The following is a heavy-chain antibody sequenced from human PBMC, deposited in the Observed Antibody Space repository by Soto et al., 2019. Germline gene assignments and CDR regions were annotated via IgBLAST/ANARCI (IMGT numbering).Heavy chain of an antibody. CDR2: IYYSGTT. CDR3: ARDSHGDDDFDI. Sequence: SATRSLTCTVANGSGRSGSYFWSWIRQPPGKGLEWIGYIYYSGTTSYNPSLKSRVTISVDTSKNQFSLKLSSVTAADTAVYYCARDSHGDDDFDIWGQGTMVTVSS. D-gene: IGHD7-27*01. V-gene: IGHV4-61*01. J-gene: IGHJ3*02. CDR1: NGSGRSGSYF.